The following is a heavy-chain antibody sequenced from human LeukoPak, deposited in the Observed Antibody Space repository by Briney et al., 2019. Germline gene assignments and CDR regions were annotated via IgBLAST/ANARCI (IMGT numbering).Heavy chain of an antibody. V-gene: IGHV3-23*01. CDR3: ARGYYPAPVSFDP. J-gene: IGHJ5*02. D-gene: IGHD3-10*01. Sequence: GGSLRLSCAVSGITLSNYGMSWVRQAPGKGLEWVAGISDSGGRTNYADSVKGRFTISRDNPKNTLYLQMNSLRAEDTAVYYCARGYYPAPVSFDPWGQGTLVTVSS. CDR1: GITLSNYG. CDR2: ISDSGGRT.